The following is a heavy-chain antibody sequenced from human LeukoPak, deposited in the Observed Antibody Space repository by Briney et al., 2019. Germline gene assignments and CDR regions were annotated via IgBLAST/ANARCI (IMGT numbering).Heavy chain of an antibody. CDR2: IYYSGST. D-gene: IGHD5-18*01. CDR3: ARDDGEGYSYGPNNWFDP. J-gene: IGHJ5*02. Sequence: PSETLSLTCTVSGGSISNNSYYWGWIRQPPGKGLEWIGSIYYSGSTYYNPSLKSRVTISVDTSKNQFSLKLISVTAADTAVYYCARDDGEGYSYGPNNWFDPWGQGTLVTVSS. CDR1: GGSISNNSYY. V-gene: IGHV4-39*07.